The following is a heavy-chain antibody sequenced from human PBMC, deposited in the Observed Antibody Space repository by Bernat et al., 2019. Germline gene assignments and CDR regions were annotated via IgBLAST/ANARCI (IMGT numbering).Heavy chain of an antibody. CDR2: IYYSGST. CDR1: GGSISSGGYY. J-gene: IGHJ4*02. Sequence: QVQLQESGPGLVKPSQTLSLTCTVSGGSISSGGYYWSWIRQHPGKGLEWIGYIYYSGSTYYNPSLKSRVTISVDMSKNQFALKLSSVTAADTAVYYWARSHYEYIWGSYRFELYFNYWGQGTLVTVSS. CDR3: ARSHYEYIWGSYRFELYFNY. V-gene: IGHV4-31*03. D-gene: IGHD3-16*02.